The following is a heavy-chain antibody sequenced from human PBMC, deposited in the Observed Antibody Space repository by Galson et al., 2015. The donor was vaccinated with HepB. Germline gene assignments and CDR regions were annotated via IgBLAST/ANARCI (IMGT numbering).Heavy chain of an antibody. Sequence: SLRLSCAASGFTFSSYGMHWVRQAPGKGLEWVAITSYDGSNKFYADSVKGRFTVSRDNSKNTLYLQLSSLRPEDTAVYYCARDYSNEDPKRSNLYSFFYGMDVWGQGTTVAVSS. CDR1: GFTFSSYG. V-gene: IGHV3-30*03. CDR3: ARDYSNEDPKRSNLYSFFYGMDV. J-gene: IGHJ6*02. CDR2: TSYDGSNK. D-gene: IGHD2/OR15-2a*01.